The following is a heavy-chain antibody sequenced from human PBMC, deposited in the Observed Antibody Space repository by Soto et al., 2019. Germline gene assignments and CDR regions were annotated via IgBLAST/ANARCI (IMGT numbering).Heavy chain of an antibody. CDR1: GYTLTELS. V-gene: IGHV1-24*01. Sequence: AASVKVSCKVSGYTLTELSVHWVRQAPGKGLEWMGGFDPEDGETIYAQKFQGRVTMTEDTSTDTAYMELSSLRSEDTAVYYCAAGYSSSFAIDYWGQGTLGTVS. CDR2: FDPEDGET. D-gene: IGHD6-13*01. CDR3: AAGYSSSFAIDY. J-gene: IGHJ4*02.